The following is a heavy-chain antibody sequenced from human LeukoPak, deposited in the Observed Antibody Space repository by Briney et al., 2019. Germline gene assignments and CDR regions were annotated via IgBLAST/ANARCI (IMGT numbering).Heavy chain of an antibody. J-gene: IGHJ5*02. CDR3: ARRPNYCSGGTCRRVFDP. CDR1: GVSISSSSYY. D-gene: IGHD2-15*01. Sequence: SETLSLTCTVSGVSISSSSYYWGWIRQPPGKGLEWIGSIYYSGTTYYNPSLKSRVTMSVDTSKNQFSLKLSSVTAADTAVYYCARRPNYCSGGTCRRVFDPWGQGTLVTVSS. CDR2: IYYSGTT. V-gene: IGHV4-39*01.